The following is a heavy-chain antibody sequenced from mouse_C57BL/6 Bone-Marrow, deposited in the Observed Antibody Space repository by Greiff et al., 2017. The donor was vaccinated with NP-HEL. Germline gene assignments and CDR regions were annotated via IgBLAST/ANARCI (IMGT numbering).Heavy chain of an antibody. J-gene: IGHJ2*01. D-gene: IGHD2-5*01. Sequence: EVHLVESGPGLVKPSQSLSLTCSVTGYSITSGYYLNWIRQFPGNKLEWMGYISYDGSNNYNPSLKNRISITRDTSKNQFVLKLNSVTTEDTATDYGARVGEYYSNYFLCDDWGQGTTLTVSS. V-gene: IGHV3-6*01. CDR2: ISYDGSN. CDR1: GYSITSGYY. CDR3: ARVGEYYSNYFLCDD.